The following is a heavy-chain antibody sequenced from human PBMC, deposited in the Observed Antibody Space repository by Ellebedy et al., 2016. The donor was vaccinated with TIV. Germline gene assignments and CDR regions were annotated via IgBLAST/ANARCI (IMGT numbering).Heavy chain of an antibody. CDR1: GFIFSGSC. CDR3: ARGNCSGGSCYRTLDY. V-gene: IGHV3-7*03. D-gene: IGHD2-15*01. J-gene: IGHJ4*02. Sequence: GGSLRLSCAASGFIFSGSCMSWVRQAPGKGLEWVAYIEQDGSQIYYVDSVKGRFTISRDNAKSSLYLQMDSLRVEDTAVYFCARGNCSGGSCYRTLDYWGQGTLVTVSS. CDR2: IEQDGSQI.